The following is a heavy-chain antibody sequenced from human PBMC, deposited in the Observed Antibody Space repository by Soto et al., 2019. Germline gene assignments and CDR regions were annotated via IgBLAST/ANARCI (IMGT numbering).Heavy chain of an antibody. D-gene: IGHD1-26*01. Sequence: QVPLVQSGPEVKKPGASVKVSCKTSGYTPTNYDIGWVRQAPGQGLEYMGCISAYNGNTNYARKLQDRVTLTTDTSTRTAYMELRSLQSDDPAIYYCARGLYRRGTYYAFDNWGQGTLVTVSS. J-gene: IGHJ4*02. CDR1: GYTPTNYD. CDR3: ARGLYRRGTYYAFDN. CDR2: ISAYNGNT. V-gene: IGHV1-18*01.